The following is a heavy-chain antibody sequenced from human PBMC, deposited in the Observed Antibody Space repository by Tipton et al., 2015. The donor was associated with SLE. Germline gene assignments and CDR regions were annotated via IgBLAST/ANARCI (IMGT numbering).Heavy chain of an antibody. D-gene: IGHD6-25*01. CDR3: ARGGIGIAADFDY. J-gene: IGHJ4*02. V-gene: IGHV3-11*01. Sequence: SLRLSCAASGFTFSSYAMSWIRQAPGKGLEWVSYISSSGSTIYYADSVKGRFTISRDNSKNSLYLQMNSLRAEDTAVYYCARGGIGIAADFDYWGQGTLVTVSS. CDR2: ISSSGSTI. CDR1: GFTFSSYA.